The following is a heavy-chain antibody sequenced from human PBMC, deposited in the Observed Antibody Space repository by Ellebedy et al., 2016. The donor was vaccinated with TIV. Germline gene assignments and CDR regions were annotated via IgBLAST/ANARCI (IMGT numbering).Heavy chain of an antibody. CDR1: GYTFNAYN. D-gene: IGHD3-10*01. CDR2: FSPGGGVT. J-gene: IGHJ4*02. CDR3: AVARGIRGVF. Sequence: AASVKVSCKTSGYTFNAYNIHWVRQAPGQGFEWLGIFSPGGGVTNYAQKLQGRVTMTSDTSTSTVYMELTSLRSDDTAVYFCAVARGIRGVFWGQGTLVTVSS. V-gene: IGHV1-46*02.